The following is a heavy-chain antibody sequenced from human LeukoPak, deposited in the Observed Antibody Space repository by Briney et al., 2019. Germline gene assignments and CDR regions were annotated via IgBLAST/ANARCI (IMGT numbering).Heavy chain of an antibody. CDR1: GYTFTGYY. D-gene: IGHD3-22*01. V-gene: IGHV1-8*02. CDR2: MNPNSGQT. CDR3: ARARGYDSSGYLSYYYYMDV. J-gene: IGHJ6*03. Sequence: GASVKVSCKASGYTFTGYYMHWVRQAPGQGLEWMGWMNPNSGQTGYAQKFQGRVTMTRDTSISTAYMELSSLRYEDTAVYYCARARGYDSSGYLSYYYYMDVWDKGTTVIVSS.